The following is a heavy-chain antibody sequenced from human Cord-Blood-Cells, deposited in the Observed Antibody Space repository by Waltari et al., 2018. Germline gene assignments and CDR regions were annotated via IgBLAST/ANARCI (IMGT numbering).Heavy chain of an antibody. CDR2: IYYSGST. Sequence: QVQLQESGPGLVKPSETLSLTCTVSGGSISSYSWSWIRQPPGKGLEWIGYIYYSGSTNYNPSLKSRVTISVDTSKNQFSLKLSSVTAADTAVYYCARGGLLDYWGQGTLVTVSS. J-gene: IGHJ4*02. D-gene: IGHD2-21*02. CDR1: GGSISSYS. V-gene: IGHV4-59*08. CDR3: ARGGLLDY.